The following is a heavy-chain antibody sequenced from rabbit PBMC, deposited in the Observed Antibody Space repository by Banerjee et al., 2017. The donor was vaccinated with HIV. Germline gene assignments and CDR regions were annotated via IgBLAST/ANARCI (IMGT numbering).Heavy chain of an antibody. D-gene: IGHD4-1*01. CDR2: INTISGDT. CDR3: AREWSAWGLHL. Sequence: QEQLVESGGGLVKPEGSLTLTCTASGFTLSSYWMWWVRQAPGKGLEWIACINTISGDTVYATWAKGRFTISKASWTTVTLQMTSLTAADTATYFCAREWSAWGLHLWGQGTLVTVS. V-gene: IGHV1S45*01. CDR1: GFTLSSYW. J-gene: IGHJ6*01.